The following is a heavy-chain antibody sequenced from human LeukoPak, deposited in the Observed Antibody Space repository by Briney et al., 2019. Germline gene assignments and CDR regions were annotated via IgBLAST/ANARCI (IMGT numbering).Heavy chain of an antibody. D-gene: IGHD6-13*01. CDR2: IHYSGST. V-gene: IGHV4-59*08. Sequence: SETLSLACTVSGDSISSYYWSWIRQSPGKGLEWIGYIHYSGSTDYNPSLKSRVTISVDTSKNQFSLKLTSVTAADTAVYYCARGAAATRDFWGQGTLVTVSS. CDR3: ARGAAATRDF. CDR1: GDSISSYY. J-gene: IGHJ4*02.